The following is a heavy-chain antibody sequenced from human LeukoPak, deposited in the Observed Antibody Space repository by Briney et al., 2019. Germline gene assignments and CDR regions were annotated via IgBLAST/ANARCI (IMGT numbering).Heavy chain of an antibody. CDR3: AKDIIGWSFDY. V-gene: IGHV3-23*01. J-gene: IGHJ4*02. D-gene: IGHD2-15*01. CDR1: GFTFSSNA. CDR2: IGGDVRT. Sequence: PGGSLRLSCEASGFTFSSNAMSWVRQAPGKGLEWVSGIGGDVRTHYADSVKGRFTISRDNSKNTMYLQMNSLRAEDTAVYYCAKDIIGWSFDYWGQGTLVTVSP.